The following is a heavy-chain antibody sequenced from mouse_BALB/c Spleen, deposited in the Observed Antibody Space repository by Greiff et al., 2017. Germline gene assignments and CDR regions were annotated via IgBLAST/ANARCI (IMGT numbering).Heavy chain of an antibody. CDR2: ILPGSGST. Sequence: QVQLKQSGAELMKPGASVKISCKATGYTFSSYWIEWVKQRPGHGLEWIGEILPGSGSTNYNEKFKGKAAFTADTSSNTAYMQLSSLTSEDSAVYYCARKEGEVLAWFAYWGQGTLVTVSA. D-gene: IGHD2-14*01. J-gene: IGHJ3*01. CDR1: GYTFSSYW. V-gene: IGHV1-9*01. CDR3: ARKEGEVLAWFAY.